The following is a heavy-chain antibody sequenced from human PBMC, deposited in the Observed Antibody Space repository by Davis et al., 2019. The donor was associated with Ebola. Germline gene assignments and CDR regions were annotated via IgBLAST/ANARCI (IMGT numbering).Heavy chain of an antibody. CDR3: ARAGIAAAGPKRNYYYYGMDV. CDR1: GGSVSSGSYY. D-gene: IGHD6-13*01. J-gene: IGHJ6*02. Sequence: SETLSLTCTVSGGSVSSGSYYWSWIRQPPGKGLEWIGYIYYSGSTYYNPSLKSRVTISVDTSKNQFSLKLSSVTAADTAVYYCARAGIAAAGPKRNYYYYGMDVWGQGTTVTVSS. CDR2: IYYSGST. V-gene: IGHV4-61*01.